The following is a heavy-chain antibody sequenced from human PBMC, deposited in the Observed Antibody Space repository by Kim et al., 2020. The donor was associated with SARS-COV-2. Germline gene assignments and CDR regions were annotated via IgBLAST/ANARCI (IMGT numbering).Heavy chain of an antibody. Sequence: GGSLRLSCAASGFTFSSYSMNWVRQAPGKGLEWVSSISSSSSYIYYADSVKGRFTISRDNAKNSLYLQMNSLRAEDTAVYYCACWNSREQQLVQGWGQGTLVTVSS. J-gene: IGHJ4*02. CDR3: ACWNSREQQLVQG. CDR1: GFTFSSYS. D-gene: IGHD6-13*01. V-gene: IGHV3-21*01. CDR2: ISSSSSYI.